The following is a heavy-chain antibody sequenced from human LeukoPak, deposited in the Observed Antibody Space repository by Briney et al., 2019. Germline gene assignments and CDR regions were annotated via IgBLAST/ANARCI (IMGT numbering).Heavy chain of an antibody. CDR3: AKDQGYYGSGSYYDY. Sequence: GGSLRLSWAASGFTFSSYAMSWVRQAPGKGLEWVSAISGSGGSTYYADSVKGRFTISRDNSKNTLYLQMNSLRAEDTAVYYCAKDQGYYGSGSYYDYWGQGTLVTVSS. J-gene: IGHJ4*02. D-gene: IGHD3-10*01. CDR1: GFTFSSYA. CDR2: ISGSGGST. V-gene: IGHV3-23*01.